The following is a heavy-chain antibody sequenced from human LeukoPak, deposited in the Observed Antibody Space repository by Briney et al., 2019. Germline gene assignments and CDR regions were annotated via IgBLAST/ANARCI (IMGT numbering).Heavy chain of an antibody. V-gene: IGHV4-39*01. Sequence: SETLSLTCTVSGASVSSGPDYGGWVRQPPGKRLEWIGAIYYSRSIYYNPSLTSRVTISVDASKNQFFLDLTSLTAADTAVYYCARPGDGTYGGHLDYWGRGTLVTVSS. D-gene: IGHD4/OR15-4a*01. CDR1: GASVSSGPDY. CDR2: IYYSRSI. CDR3: ARPGDGTYGGHLDY. J-gene: IGHJ4*02.